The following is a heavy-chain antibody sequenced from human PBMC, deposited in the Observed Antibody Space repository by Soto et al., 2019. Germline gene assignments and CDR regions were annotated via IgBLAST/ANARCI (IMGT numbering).Heavy chain of an antibody. J-gene: IGHJ4*01. V-gene: IGHV3-64D*06. CDR3: VKDRYVDY. CDR2: ISSNGGIT. CDR1: GFTYSSYA. Sequence: GGSLRLFSSVSGFTYSSYAMHWVRQAPGKGLKFVDSISSNGGITYFADSVKGRFTMSRDNSKNTLYLQMSSLRVEDTAVYYCVKDRYVDYWGQGNLVTVSS.